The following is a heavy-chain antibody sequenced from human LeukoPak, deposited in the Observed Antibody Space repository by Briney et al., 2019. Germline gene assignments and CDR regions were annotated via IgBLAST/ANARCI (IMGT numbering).Heavy chain of an antibody. D-gene: IGHD1-26*01. J-gene: IGHJ3*02. V-gene: IGHV1-69*02. CDR2: IIPILGIA. CDR1: GGTFSSYT. Sequence: SVKVSCKASGGTFSSYTISWVRQAPGQGLEWMGRIIPILGIANYAQKFQGRVTITADKSTSTAYTELSSLRSEDTAVYYCLYSGSSDAFDIWGQGTMVTVSS. CDR3: LYSGSSDAFDI.